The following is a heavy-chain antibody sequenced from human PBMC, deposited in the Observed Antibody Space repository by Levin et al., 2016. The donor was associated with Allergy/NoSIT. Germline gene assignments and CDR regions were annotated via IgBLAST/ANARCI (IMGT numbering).Heavy chain of an antibody. CDR2: ISGSGGTT. Sequence: WIRQPPGKGLEWVSVISGSGGTTFYADSVKGRFTISRDNSKNTLFLQMNSLRVEDTAVYYCAKDLSHYDVNTFDYWGQGTLVTVSS. D-gene: IGHD4-11*01. V-gene: IGHV3-23*01. CDR3: AKDLSHYDVNTFDY. J-gene: IGHJ4*02.